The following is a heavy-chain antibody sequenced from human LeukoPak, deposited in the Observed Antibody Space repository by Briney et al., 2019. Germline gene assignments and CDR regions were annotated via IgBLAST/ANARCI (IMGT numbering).Heavy chain of an antibody. CDR1: GYSISSGYY. V-gene: IGHV4-38-2*02. Sequence: SEPLSLTCTVSGYSISSGYYWGWIRQPPGKGLEWIGSIYHSGSTYYNPSLKSRVTISVDTSKNQFSLKLSSVTAADTAVYYCAGICGVAATPFDYWGQGTLVTVSS. D-gene: IGHD2-15*01. CDR3: AGICGVAATPFDY. J-gene: IGHJ4*02. CDR2: IYHSGST.